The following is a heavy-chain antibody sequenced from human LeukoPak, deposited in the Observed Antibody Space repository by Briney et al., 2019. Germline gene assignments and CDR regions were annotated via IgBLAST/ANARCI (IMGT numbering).Heavy chain of an antibody. CDR3: ARGSALTMGIDP. CDR2: INHSGST. V-gene: IGHV4-34*01. CDR1: GGASSGYF. J-gene: IGHJ5*01. Sequence: SETLSLTCAVYGGASSGYFWTWIRQPPGKGLEWIGEINHSGSTNCNPSLKSRVTISVDTSKNQFSLNLTSVTAADTATYYCARGSALTMGIDPWGQGTLVTVSS. D-gene: IGHD3-10*01.